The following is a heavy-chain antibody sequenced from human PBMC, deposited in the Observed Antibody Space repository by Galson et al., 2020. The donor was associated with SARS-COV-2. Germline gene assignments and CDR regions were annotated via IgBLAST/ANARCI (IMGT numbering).Heavy chain of an antibody. V-gene: IGHV4-39*01. CDR2: IFYSGGT. CDR1: SGTIRNHIHY. Sequence: SETLNIPCTVYSGTIRNHIHYWGWPRQSPGKGLECIGSIFYSGGTSYNPALKSRLTISVDTSKNQFSLKLSFVAAADTAVYYCARLPRSSGYYSGAFDIWGQGTRVIVSS. J-gene: IGHJ3*02. CDR3: ARLPRSSGYYSGAFDI. D-gene: IGHD3-22*01.